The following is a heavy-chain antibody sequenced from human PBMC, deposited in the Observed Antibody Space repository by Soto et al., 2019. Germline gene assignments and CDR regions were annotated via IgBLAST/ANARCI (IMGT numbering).Heavy chain of an antibody. CDR2: IYFAGTT. D-gene: IGHD2-15*01. Sequence: PSETLSLSCTVSGGSISPYYCRWIRQPPGKGLERIGYIYFAGTTKYNPSLKSRVTISVDSSKNQFSLNLTSVSAADTVVFYFARLGGFFQALDSWGRGSLVTVSS. J-gene: IGHJ5*01. CDR1: GGSISPYY. CDR3: ARLGGFFQALDS. V-gene: IGHV4-59*08.